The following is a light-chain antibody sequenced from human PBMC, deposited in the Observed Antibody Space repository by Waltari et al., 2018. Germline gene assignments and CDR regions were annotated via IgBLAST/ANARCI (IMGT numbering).Light chain of an antibody. CDR2: KAS. J-gene: IGKJ1*01. V-gene: IGKV1-5*03. CDR3: QHYKGWT. CDR1: QSISSW. Sequence: DIQMTQSPSTLSASVGDRVTITCRASQSISSWLAWYQQKPGKAPKLLIYKASSLESGVPSRFSGSGSGTEFTLTISSLQPDDFATYYCQHYKGWTFGQGTKVEIK.